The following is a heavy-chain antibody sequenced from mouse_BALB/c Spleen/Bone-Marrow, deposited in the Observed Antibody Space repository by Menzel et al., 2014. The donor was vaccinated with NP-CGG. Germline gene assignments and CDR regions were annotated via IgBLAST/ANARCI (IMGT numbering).Heavy chain of an antibody. D-gene: IGHD1-1*01. CDR3: ASYYYGSSGFAY. CDR1: GFNIKDTY. J-gene: IGHJ3*01. Sequence: VQLQQSGAELVKPGASVKLSCTASGFNIKDTYMLWVKQRPEQSLEWIGRIVPANGNTKYDPKFQGKATITADTSSNTAYLQLSSLTSEDTAVYYCASYYYGSSGFAYWGQGTLVTVSA. V-gene: IGHV14-3*02. CDR2: IVPANGNT.